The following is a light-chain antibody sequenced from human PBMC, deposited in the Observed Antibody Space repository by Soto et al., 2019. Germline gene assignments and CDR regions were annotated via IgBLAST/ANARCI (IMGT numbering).Light chain of an antibody. J-gene: IGKJ2*01. Sequence: EIVLTQSPGTLSLSPGERATLSCRASQSVSSSYLTWYQQKPGQAPRLLIYGASSRATGIPDRFSGSGSGTDFTLTISRLEPEDFAVYYCQQYGSSPVTFGQGTKLEIQ. CDR1: QSVSSSY. V-gene: IGKV3-20*01. CDR2: GAS. CDR3: QQYGSSPVT.